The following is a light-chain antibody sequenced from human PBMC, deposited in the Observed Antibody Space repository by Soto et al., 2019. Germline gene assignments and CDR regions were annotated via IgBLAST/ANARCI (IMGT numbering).Light chain of an antibody. CDR3: YSTDSSGNHRV. CDR1: ALAKKY. J-gene: IGLJ1*01. Sequence: SYELTQPPSVSVSPGQTARITCSGDALAKKYAYWFQQKSGQAPVLVFYEDSKRPSGIPERFSGSSSGTMATLTISGAQVEDEADYYCYSTDSSGNHRVFGTGTKVTVL. CDR2: EDS. V-gene: IGLV3-10*01.